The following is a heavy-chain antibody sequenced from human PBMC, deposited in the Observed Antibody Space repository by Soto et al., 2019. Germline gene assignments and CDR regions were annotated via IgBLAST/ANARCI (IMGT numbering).Heavy chain of an antibody. J-gene: IGHJ4*02. CDR2: ISPIFGSS. Sequence: QVQLVQSGAEVKKPGSSVKVSCKASGGTFSSYAISWVRQAPGQGLEWMGGISPIFGSSNYAQKFQGRATITADESTSTAYMELRSLTSEDTAVYYCARDRYYGISGYSYESTYGGQGTLVTVSS. CDR1: GGTFSSYA. V-gene: IGHV1-69*12. CDR3: ARDRYYGISGYSYESTY. D-gene: IGHD3-22*01.